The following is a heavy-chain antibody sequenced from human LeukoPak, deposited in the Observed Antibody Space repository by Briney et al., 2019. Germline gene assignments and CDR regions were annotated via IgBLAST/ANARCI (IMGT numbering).Heavy chain of an antibody. J-gene: IGHJ4*02. CDR1: GYTFTGYY. V-gene: IGHV1-2*02. CDR2: INPNSGGT. D-gene: IGHD6-19*01. CDR3: ARGPGIAVAGAYYFDY. Sequence: ASVKVSCKASGYTFTGYYMHWVRQAPGQGLEWMGWINPNSGGTNYAQKFQGRVTMTRDTSISTAYMELSRLRSDDTAVYYCARGPGIAVAGAYYFDYWGQGTLVTVSS.